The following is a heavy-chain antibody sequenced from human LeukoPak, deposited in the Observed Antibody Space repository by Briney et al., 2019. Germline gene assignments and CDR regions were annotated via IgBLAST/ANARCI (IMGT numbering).Heavy chain of an antibody. V-gene: IGHV1-46*01. D-gene: IGHD6-13*01. J-gene: IGHJ3*02. Sequence: ASVKVSCKASGYTFTSYYMHWVRQAPGQGLERMGIINPSGGSTSYAQKFQGRVTMTRDTFTSTVYMELSSLRSEDTAVYYCARGKESSWYRDAFDIWGQGTMVTVSS. CDR1: GYTFTSYY. CDR3: ARGKESSWYRDAFDI. CDR2: INPSGGST.